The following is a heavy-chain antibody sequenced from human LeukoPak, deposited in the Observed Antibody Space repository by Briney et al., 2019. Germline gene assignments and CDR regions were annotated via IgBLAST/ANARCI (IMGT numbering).Heavy chain of an antibody. V-gene: IGHV3-21*01. D-gene: IGHD2-21*01. CDR1: GFRFSGHS. CDR2: VSTSASYI. J-gene: IGHJ4*02. Sequence: PGGSLRLSCSASGFRFSGHSMTWVRQAPGKGLEWVASVSTSASYIYYANSVKGRFTISRDNARNSLYLQMNSLRVEDTAVYYCARLLLDEAYWGQGTLVTVSS. CDR3: ARLLLDEAY.